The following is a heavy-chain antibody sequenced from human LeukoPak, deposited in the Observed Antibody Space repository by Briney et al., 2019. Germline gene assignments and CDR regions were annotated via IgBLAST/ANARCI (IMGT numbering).Heavy chain of an antibody. V-gene: IGHV4-38-2*02. Sequence: SETLSLTCTVSGYSISSGYYWGWIRQPPGKGLEWIGSIYHSGSTYYNPSLKSRVTISVDTSKNQFSLKLSSVTAADTAVYYCARVVGRWLQFFDYWGQGTLVTVSS. J-gene: IGHJ4*02. D-gene: IGHD5-24*01. CDR1: GYSISSGYY. CDR3: ARVVGRWLQFFDY. CDR2: IYHSGST.